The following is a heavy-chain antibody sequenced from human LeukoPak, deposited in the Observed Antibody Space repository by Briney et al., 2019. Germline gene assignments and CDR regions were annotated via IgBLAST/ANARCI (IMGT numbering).Heavy chain of an antibody. J-gene: IGHJ4*02. CDR2: ISSSSTI. CDR1: GFTFSSYS. V-gene: IGHV3-48*01. Sequence: PGGSLRLSCAASGFTFSSYSMNWVRQAPGKGLEWVSYISSSSTIYYADSVKGRFTISRDNSKNTLYLQMNSLRAEDTAVYYCAKDHYPGYCSGGSCYHLDYWGQGTLVTVSS. D-gene: IGHD2-15*01. CDR3: AKDHYPGYCSGGSCYHLDY.